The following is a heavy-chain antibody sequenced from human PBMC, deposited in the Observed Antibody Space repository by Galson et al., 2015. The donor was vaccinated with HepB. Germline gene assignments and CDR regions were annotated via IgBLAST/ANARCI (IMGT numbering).Heavy chain of an antibody. Sequence: SLRLSCAVSRPSFGDFAMSWFRRAPGKGLEWVGFIRSNNYGGTIGYAATLRGRFRISRDKSKNITYIQRNSLKTEDTAVYLCTSGTFDGPIDHWGQGSRVTVSS. CDR3: TSGTFDGPIDH. CDR2: IRSNNYGGTI. D-gene: IGHD1-26*01. J-gene: IGHJ4*02. V-gene: IGHV3-49*03. CDR1: RPSFGDFA.